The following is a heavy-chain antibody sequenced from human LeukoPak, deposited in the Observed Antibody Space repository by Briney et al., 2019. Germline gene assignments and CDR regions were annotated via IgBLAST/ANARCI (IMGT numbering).Heavy chain of an antibody. J-gene: IGHJ4*02. CDR3: ARDPPSGVTIFEGPISGDY. CDR2: ISYDGSNK. D-gene: IGHD3-3*01. CDR1: GFTFSSYA. V-gene: IGHV3-30-3*01. Sequence: GRSLRLSCAASGFTFSSYAMHWVRQAPGKGLEWVAVISYDGSNKYYADSVKGRFTISRDNSKNTLYLQMNSLRAEDTAVYYCARDPPSGVTIFEGPISGDYWGQGTLVTVSS.